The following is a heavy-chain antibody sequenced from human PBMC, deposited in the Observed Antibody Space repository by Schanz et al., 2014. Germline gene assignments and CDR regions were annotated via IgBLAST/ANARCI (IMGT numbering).Heavy chain of an antibody. V-gene: IGHV3-7*01. CDR1: RLTFGNYW. CDR3: ARSYSSGWYPYYYGMDV. J-gene: IGHJ6*02. CDR2: INQDGSQK. Sequence: EVQLVESGGGLVQPGGSLRLSCATSRLTFGNYWMSWVRQAPGKGLEWVANINQDGSQKYYVGSVKGRFTISRDNAKDSLYLQMTSLRAEDTAVYYCARSYSSGWYPYYYGMDVWGQGTTVTVSS. D-gene: IGHD6-19*01.